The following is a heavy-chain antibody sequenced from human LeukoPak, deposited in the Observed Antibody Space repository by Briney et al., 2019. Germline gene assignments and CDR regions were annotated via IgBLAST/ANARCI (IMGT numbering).Heavy chain of an antibody. CDR1: GGSVTSSRSY. CDR2: FYFGGST. V-gene: IGHV4-39*02. CDR3: ATPNGFSYGFFDS. D-gene: IGHD5-18*01. J-gene: IGHJ4*02. Sequence: SETLSLTCTVSGGSVTSSRSYWGWIRQSPVKGLEWIGSFYFGGSTYYNPSLKSRVSISLDTSKNHFFLNLTSVTAADTAVYYCATPNGFSYGFFDSWGQGILVTASS.